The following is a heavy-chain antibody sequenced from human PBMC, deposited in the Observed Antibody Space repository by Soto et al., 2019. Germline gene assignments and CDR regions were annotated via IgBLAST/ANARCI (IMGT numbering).Heavy chain of an antibody. CDR3: AKAIRCPYYFGLDV. J-gene: IGHJ6*02. Sequence: CFRQAPGKGLNWVSSISGSGDDTDYADSVKGLFTISRDNSKNTLYLQMNSLRVEDTAVYYCAKAIRCPYYFGLDVWGQGTTVT. D-gene: IGHD3-3*01. V-gene: IGHV3-23*01. CDR2: ISGSGDDT.